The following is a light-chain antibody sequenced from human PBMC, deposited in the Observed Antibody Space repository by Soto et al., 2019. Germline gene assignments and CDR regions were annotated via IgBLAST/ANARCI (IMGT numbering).Light chain of an antibody. J-gene: IGKJ4*01. V-gene: IGKV3-15*01. CDR2: GAS. Sequence: EIVMTQSPATLSVSPGERATLSCRASQSVSIDLAWYQHTPGQAPRLLIYGASTRATGIPVRFSGSASGTEFTLTTISLQPADYATYYCQQLNSFPLTFGGGTKVDIK. CDR3: QQLNSFPLT. CDR1: QSVSID.